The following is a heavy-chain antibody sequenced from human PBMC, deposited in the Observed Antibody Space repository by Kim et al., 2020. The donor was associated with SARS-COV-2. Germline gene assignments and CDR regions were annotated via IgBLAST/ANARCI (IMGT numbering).Heavy chain of an antibody. CDR2: MNPNSGNT. V-gene: IGHV1-8*01. J-gene: IGHJ6*02. CDR3: ARGTYDFWSGYYGLATEYGIDV. Sequence: ASVKVSCKASGYTFTSYDINWVRQATGQGLEWMGWMNPNSGNTGYAQKFQGRVTMTRNTSISTAYMELSSLRSEDTAVYYCARGTYDFWSGYYGLATEYGIDVWGQGTTVTVSS. CDR1: GYTFTSYD. D-gene: IGHD3-3*01.